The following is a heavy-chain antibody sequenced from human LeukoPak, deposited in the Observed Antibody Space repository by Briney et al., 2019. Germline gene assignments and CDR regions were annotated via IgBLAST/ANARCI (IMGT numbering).Heavy chain of an antibody. Sequence: SVKVSCKASGGTFSSYAISWVRQAPGQGLEWMGGIIPIFGTANYAQKFQGRVTITTDESTSTAYMALSRLRSEDTAGYYCARDRGDGYNYLDYWGQGTLVTVSS. J-gene: IGHJ4*02. CDR1: GGTFSSYA. CDR3: ARDRGDGYNYLDY. CDR2: IIPIFGTA. D-gene: IGHD5-24*01. V-gene: IGHV1-69*05.